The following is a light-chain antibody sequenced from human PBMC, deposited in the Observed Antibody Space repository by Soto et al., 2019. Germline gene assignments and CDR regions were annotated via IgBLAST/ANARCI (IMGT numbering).Light chain of an antibody. CDR1: QNILHSSNNKNY. CDR3: QQYYSAPHT. V-gene: IGKV4-1*01. CDR2: WAS. J-gene: IGKJ2*01. Sequence: DIVRTQSPDSLAVSLGERATINCKSSQNILHSSNNKNYLAWYQQKPGQPPKLLLYWASTRESGVPDRFSGSGSGTDFTLTINSLRAEDVAVYYCQQYYSAPHTFGQGTKLEIK.